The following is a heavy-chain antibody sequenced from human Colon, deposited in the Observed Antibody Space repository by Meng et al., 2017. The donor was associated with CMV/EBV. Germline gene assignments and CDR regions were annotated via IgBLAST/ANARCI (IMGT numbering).Heavy chain of an antibody. V-gene: IGHV1-2*02. CDR1: GGTFSSYA. Sequence: ASVKVSCKASGGTFSSYAISWVRQAPGQGLEWMGGMNPNSGETNYAQKFQDRVTLTRDTSTGTAFMDLTSLRSDDTAVYYCARLLSGGWERDLGDYWGQGTLVTVSS. D-gene: IGHD2-15*01. CDR3: ARLLSGGWERDLGDY. CDR2: MNPNSGET. J-gene: IGHJ4*02.